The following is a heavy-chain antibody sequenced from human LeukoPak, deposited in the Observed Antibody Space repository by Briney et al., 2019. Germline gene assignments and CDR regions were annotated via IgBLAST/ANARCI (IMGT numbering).Heavy chain of an antibody. Sequence: PGGSLRLSCAASGFIVRSNYMSWVRQAPGKGPEWVSVMYAGGSTIYADSVKGRFTMSRDNSKNTLYLQMNSLRGEDTAVYYCARDLEITMVRGVIAFDIWGQGTMVTVSS. CDR2: MYAGGST. D-gene: IGHD3-10*01. J-gene: IGHJ3*02. CDR1: GFIVRSNY. CDR3: ARDLEITMVRGVIAFDI. V-gene: IGHV3-66*01.